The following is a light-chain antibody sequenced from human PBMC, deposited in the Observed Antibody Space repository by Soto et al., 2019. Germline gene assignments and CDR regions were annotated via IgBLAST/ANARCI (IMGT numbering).Light chain of an antibody. CDR2: GAS. Sequence: EIVLTQSPGTMSLSPGERATLSCRASQSVSSSYLAWYQQKPGQAPRLLISGASSRATGIPDRFSGSGSGTDFTLTISRLEPEDFAVYYCHQYCSSRTFGQGTKLAIK. V-gene: IGKV3-20*01. J-gene: IGKJ2*02. CDR3: HQYCSSRT. CDR1: QSVSSSY.